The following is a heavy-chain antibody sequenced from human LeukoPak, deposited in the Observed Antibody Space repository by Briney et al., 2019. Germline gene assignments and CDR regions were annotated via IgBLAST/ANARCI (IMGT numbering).Heavy chain of an antibody. V-gene: IGHV3-30-3*01. CDR1: GFTFSSYA. J-gene: IGHJ4*02. CDR3: ARGAAPFSVDY. Sequence: PGGPLRLSCAASGFTFSSYAMHWVRQAPGKGLEWVAVISYDGSNKYYADSVKGRFTISRDNSKNTLYLQMNSLRAEDTAVYYCARGAAPFSVDYWGQGTLVTVSS. CDR2: ISYDGSNK. D-gene: IGHD6-25*01.